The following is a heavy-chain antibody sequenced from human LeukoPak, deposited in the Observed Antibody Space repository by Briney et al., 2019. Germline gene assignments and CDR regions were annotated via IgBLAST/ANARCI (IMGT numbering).Heavy chain of an antibody. D-gene: IGHD6-13*01. Sequence: GGSLRLSCAASGFTFSSYWMSWVRQAPGKGLEWVSYISNSGSTIYYADSVKGRFTISRDNAKNSLYLQMNSLRAEDTAVYYCARDARIAAEAFDYWGQGTLVTVSS. V-gene: IGHV3-48*04. CDR3: ARDARIAAEAFDY. CDR1: GFTFSSYW. CDR2: ISNSGSTI. J-gene: IGHJ4*02.